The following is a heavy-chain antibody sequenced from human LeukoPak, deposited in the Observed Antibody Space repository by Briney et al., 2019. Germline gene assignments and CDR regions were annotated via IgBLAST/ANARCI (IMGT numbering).Heavy chain of an antibody. J-gene: IGHJ4*02. V-gene: IGHV3-21*01. D-gene: IGHD4-23*01. Sequence: GGSLRLPCAASGSTFTRNSMNWVRQAPGKGLEWVSSISSASSYIYYADSVKGRFTISRDNAKNSLYLQMNSLRAEDTAVYYCARDPDYGGNSFVFDYWGQGTLVTVSS. CDR2: ISSASSYI. CDR1: GSTFTRNS. CDR3: ARDPDYGGNSFVFDY.